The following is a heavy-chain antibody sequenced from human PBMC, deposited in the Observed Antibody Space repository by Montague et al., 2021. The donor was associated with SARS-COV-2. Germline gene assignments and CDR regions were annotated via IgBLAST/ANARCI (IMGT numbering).Heavy chain of an antibody. J-gene: IGHJ6*02. D-gene: IGHD6-19*01. Sequence: SGKVSFKVSGYTLTELSMHWVRQAPGKGLERMGGFDPEDGETIYAQKFQGRVTMTEDTSTDTAYMELSSLRSEDTAVYYCATEGSSGWPDYYYYGMDVWGQGTTVTVSS. CDR2: FDPEDGET. V-gene: IGHV1-24*01. CDR3: ATEGSSGWPDYYYYGMDV. CDR1: GYTLTELS.